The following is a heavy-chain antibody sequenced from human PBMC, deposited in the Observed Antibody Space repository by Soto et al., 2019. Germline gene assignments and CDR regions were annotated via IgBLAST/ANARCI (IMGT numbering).Heavy chain of an antibody. CDR3: ARGTGVWSGYFRNPAIVY. V-gene: IGHV4-34*01. J-gene: IGHJ4*02. CDR1: GGSFSGYY. Sequence: LSLTCSVYGGSFSGYYGSWIRQPRGKVLEWIGEINHSGSTNYNPSLKSRVTISVDTSKNQFSLKLSSVTAADTAVYYCARGTGVWSGYFRNPAIVYCGPGTLV. CDR2: INHSGST. D-gene: IGHD3-3*01.